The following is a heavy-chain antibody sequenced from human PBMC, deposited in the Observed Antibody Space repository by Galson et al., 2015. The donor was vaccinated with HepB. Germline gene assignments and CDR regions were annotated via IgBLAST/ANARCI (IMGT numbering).Heavy chain of an antibody. J-gene: IGHJ3*02. CDR3: ARLYTNTWSDVFDI. D-gene: IGHD6-13*01. Sequence: LRLSCAASGFTFSTSATNWVRQAPGKGLEWVSSISGSGGSTYYADSVKGRFAISRDNSKNTLYLQMNSLRAEDTAVYYCARLYTNTWSDVFDIWGQGTMVTVSS. CDR1: GFTFSTSA. V-gene: IGHV3-23*01. CDR2: ISGSGGST.